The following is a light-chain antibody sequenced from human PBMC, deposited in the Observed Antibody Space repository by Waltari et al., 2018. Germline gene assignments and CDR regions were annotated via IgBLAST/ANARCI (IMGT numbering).Light chain of an antibody. CDR3: QQYAKAPDT. J-gene: IGKJ2*01. CDR1: QTFNSNY. Sequence: EIVLTQSPGTLSLSPGERATLSCRASQTFNSNYLAWYQQKPGQVPRLLIYAASKRATDSPDRFSGRGSGTDFTLTISRLEPEDFAVYYCQQYAKAPDTFGQGTRLEIK. V-gene: IGKV3-20*01. CDR2: AAS.